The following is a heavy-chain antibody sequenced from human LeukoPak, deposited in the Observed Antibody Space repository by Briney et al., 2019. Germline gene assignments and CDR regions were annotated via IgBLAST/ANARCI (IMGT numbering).Heavy chain of an antibody. V-gene: IGHV3-48*03. CDR2: ISSSGSTI. CDR1: GFTFSSYE. Sequence: GGSLRLSCAASGFTFSSYEMNGVRQAPGKGLEWVSYISSSGSTIYYADSVKGRFTISRDNAKNSLYLQMNSLRAEDTAVYYCARVVVVSGNDAFDIWGQGTMVTVSS. CDR3: ARVVVVSGNDAFDI. D-gene: IGHD2-15*01. J-gene: IGHJ3*02.